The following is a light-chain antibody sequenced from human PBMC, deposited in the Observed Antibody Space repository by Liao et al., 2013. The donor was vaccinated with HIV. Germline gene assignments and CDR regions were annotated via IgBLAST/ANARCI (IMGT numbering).Light chain of an antibody. J-gene: IGLJ1*01. Sequence: SYVLTQPPSVSVAPGKTARITCGGNNIGSKSVHWYQQKPGQAPVLVIYYDSDRPSGIPERFSGSSSGNTATLTISRVEAGDEAEYYCQVWDSSRDQPYVFGTGTKVTVL. CDR3: QVWDSSRDQPYV. CDR2: YDS. CDR1: NIGSKS. V-gene: IGLV3-21*04.